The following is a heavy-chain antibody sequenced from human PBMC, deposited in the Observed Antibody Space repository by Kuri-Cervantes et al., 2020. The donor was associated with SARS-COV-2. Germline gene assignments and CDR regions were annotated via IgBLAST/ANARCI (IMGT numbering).Heavy chain of an antibody. V-gene: IGHV1-69*04. J-gene: IGHJ6*02. CDR2: IIPILGIA. CDR3: ARLDDGGNYYYGMDV. D-gene: IGHD4-23*01. CDR1: GGTFSSYA. Sequence: SVKVSCKASGGTFSSYAISWVRQAPGQGLEWMGRIIPILGIANYAQKFQGRVTITADKSTSTAYMELSSLRSEDTAVYYCARLDDGGNYYYGMDVWGQGTTVTVSS.